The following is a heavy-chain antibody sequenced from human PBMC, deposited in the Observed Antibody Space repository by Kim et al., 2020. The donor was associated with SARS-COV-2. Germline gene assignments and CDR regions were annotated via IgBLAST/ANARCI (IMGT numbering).Heavy chain of an antibody. D-gene: IGHD5-12*01. CDR2: ISHDGSNQ. Sequence: GGSLRLSCAASGVTFSNFGAHWVRQAPGKGLEWVAVISHDGSNQYYVDSVKGRFTISRDLSKNTLYLQMDSLTIEDTAMYFCARGRDMATILEYWGQGTMVTVSS. V-gene: IGHV3-30*03. CDR1: GVTFSNFG. J-gene: IGHJ4*02. CDR3: ARGRDMATILEY.